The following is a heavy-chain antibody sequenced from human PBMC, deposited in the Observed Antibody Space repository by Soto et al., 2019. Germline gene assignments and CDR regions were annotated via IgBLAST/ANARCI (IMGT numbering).Heavy chain of an antibody. CDR1: GGSFSGYY. CDR2: INHSGST. D-gene: IGHD5-18*01. V-gene: IGHV4-34*01. CDR3: ARGDNSMGTDY. J-gene: IGHJ4*02. Sequence: PSETLSLTCAVYGGSFSGYYWSWIRQPPGKGLEWIGEINHSGSTNYNPSLKSRVTISVGTSKNQFSLKLSSVTAADTAVYYCARGDNSMGTDYWGQGTLVTASS.